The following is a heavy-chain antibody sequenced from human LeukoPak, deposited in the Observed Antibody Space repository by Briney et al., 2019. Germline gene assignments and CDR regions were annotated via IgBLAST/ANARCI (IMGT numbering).Heavy chain of an antibody. V-gene: IGHV3-23*01. CDR3: AKDPLMGIVVVVAAQYNWFDP. Sequence: PGGSLRLSCAASGFSFGSYAMSWVRQAPGKGLEWVSGISDSGTGTHYADSVKGRFTISRDNSKNTLYLQMKSLRAEDTAVYYCAKDPLMGIVVVVAAQYNWFDPWGQGTLVTVSS. CDR2: ISDSGTGT. CDR1: GFSFGSYA. D-gene: IGHD2-15*01. J-gene: IGHJ5*02.